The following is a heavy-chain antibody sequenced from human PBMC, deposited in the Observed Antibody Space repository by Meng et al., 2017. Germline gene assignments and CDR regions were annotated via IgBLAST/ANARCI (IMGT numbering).Heavy chain of an antibody. CDR2: ISSSSSYI. CDR3: AREGDGVISY. D-gene: IGHD5-24*01. Sequence: GESLKISCAASGFTFSSYSMNWVRQAPGKGLEWVSSISSSSSYIYYADSVKGRFTISRDNAKNSLYLQMNSLRAEDKAVYYCAREGDGVISYWGQGTLVTVSS. J-gene: IGHJ4*02. CDR1: GFTFSSYS. V-gene: IGHV3-21*01.